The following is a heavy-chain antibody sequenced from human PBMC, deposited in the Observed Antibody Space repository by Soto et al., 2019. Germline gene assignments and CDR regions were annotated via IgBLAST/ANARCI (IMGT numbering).Heavy chain of an antibody. Sequence: EVQLVESGGGLVKPGGSLRLSCAASGFTFSNAWMNWVRQAPGKGLEWVGRIKSKTDGGTTDYAAPVKGRFTISRDDLKNTLYLQMNSLKTEDTAVYYCTTAPGALYDILTGYGYYYYYGMDVWGQGTTVTVSS. CDR3: TTAPGALYDILTGYGYYYYYGMDV. CDR1: GFTFSNAW. J-gene: IGHJ6*02. V-gene: IGHV3-15*07. CDR2: IKSKTDGGTT. D-gene: IGHD3-9*01.